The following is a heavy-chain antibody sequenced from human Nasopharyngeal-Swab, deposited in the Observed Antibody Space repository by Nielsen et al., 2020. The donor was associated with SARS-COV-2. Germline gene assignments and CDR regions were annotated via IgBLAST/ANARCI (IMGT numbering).Heavy chain of an antibody. CDR3: ARAVELWSNPSYFDS. J-gene: IGHJ4*02. D-gene: IGHD3-10*01. CDR2: VSGSYSGI. CDR1: GFTFSDYT. Sequence: GGSLRLFCAASGFTFSDYTMGWIRQAPGKGLEYISSVSGSYSGIYYADSLQGRLTISRDNAKNSLYLQMNSLTAEDTAVYYCARAVELWSNPSYFDSWGQGTLVTVSS. V-gene: IGHV3-11*01.